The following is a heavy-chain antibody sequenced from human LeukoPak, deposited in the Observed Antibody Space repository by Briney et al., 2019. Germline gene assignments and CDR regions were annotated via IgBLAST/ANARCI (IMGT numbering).Heavy chain of an antibody. CDR1: GYSFTNYW. CDR2: IFPSDPDT. D-gene: IGHD3-16*01. V-gene: IGHV5-51*01. J-gene: IGHJ4*02. CDR3: ARRIIIGDYFDS. Sequence: GESLKISCKGSGYSFTNYWIGWVRQMPGKGLEWMGSIFPSDPDTRYSPSFQCQVTISADKSTRTAYLQWNSLKASDTAIYYCARRIIIGDYFDSWGQGTLVTVSS.